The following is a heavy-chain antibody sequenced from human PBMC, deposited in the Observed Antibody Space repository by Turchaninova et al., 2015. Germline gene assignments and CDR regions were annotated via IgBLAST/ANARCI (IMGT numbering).Heavy chain of an antibody. D-gene: IGHD1-26*01. CDR1: CYTFTSDG. CDR3: ARDQVGAGNLDY. J-gene: IGHJ4*02. CDR2: SSAYNGNT. Sequence: QVQLVPSGAEGKKPGASVKISCKASCYTFTSDGFSWVRQAPGQGLEWMGWSSAYNGNTNYAQKLQGRVTMTTDTSTSTAYMELRSLRSDDTAVYYCARDQVGAGNLDYWGQGTLVTVSS. V-gene: IGHV1-18*04.